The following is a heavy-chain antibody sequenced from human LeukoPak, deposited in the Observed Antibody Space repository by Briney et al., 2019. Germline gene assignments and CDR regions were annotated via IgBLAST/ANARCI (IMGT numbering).Heavy chain of an antibody. J-gene: IGHJ5*02. V-gene: IGHV4-59*01. CDR2: VYYSGST. CDR3: AGDSTTMDARWFGP. D-gene: IGHD1-1*01. Sequence: SETLSLTCTVSGGSISSYYWSWIRQPPGKGLEWIGYVYYSGSTTYNPSLKSRVSISVGTSENQFSLRLGSVTAADTAVYYCAGDSTTMDARWFGPWGQGILVTVSS. CDR1: GGSISSYY.